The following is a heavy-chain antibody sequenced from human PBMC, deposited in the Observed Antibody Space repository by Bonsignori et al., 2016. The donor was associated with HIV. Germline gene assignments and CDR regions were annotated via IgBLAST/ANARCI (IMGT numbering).Heavy chain of an antibody. D-gene: IGHD3-16*01. Sequence: WIRQPPGKGLEWIGRIYTSGGTNYNPSLKSRVTMSVDTSKNQFSLKLSSVTAADTAVYYCARDFALGPANYWGQGTLVTVSS. CDR3: ARDFALGPANY. CDR2: IYTSGGT. J-gene: IGHJ4*02. V-gene: IGHV4-4*07.